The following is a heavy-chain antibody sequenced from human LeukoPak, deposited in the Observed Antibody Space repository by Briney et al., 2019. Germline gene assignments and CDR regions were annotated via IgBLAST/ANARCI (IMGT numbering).Heavy chain of an antibody. D-gene: IGHD4-17*01. CDR3: AKDSRDYGVRYYFDY. Sequence: GSLRLSCAASGFTFSSYAMSWVRQAPGRGLEWVSAISGSGGSTYYADSVKGRFTISRDNSKNTLYLQMNSLRDEDTAVYYCAKDSRDYGVRYYFDYWGQGTLVTVSS. J-gene: IGHJ4*02. CDR2: ISGSGGST. V-gene: IGHV3-23*01. CDR1: GFTFSSYA.